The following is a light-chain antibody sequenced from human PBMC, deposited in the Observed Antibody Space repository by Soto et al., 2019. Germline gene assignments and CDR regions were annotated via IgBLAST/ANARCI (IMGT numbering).Light chain of an antibody. Sequence: QPVLTQPRSVSASPGQSVAISCTGTSSDVGGYNFVSWYQQHPGKAPKVVIYDVSKRPSGVPDRFSGSKSGNTASLTISGLQADDEADYYCCSHAGSYSYVFGTGTKLTVL. CDR1: SSDVGGYNF. V-gene: IGLV2-11*01. CDR2: DVS. J-gene: IGLJ1*01. CDR3: CSHAGSYSYV.